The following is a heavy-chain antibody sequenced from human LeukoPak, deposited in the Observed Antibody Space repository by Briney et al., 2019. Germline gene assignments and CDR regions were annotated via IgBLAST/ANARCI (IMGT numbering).Heavy chain of an antibody. CDR3: ARGVVRGGWYHLFDY. CDR1: GYTFTSYD. V-gene: IGHV1-8*03. D-gene: IGHD6-19*01. Sequence: ASVKVSCKASGYTFTSYDINWVRQATGQGLEWMGWMNPNSGNTGYAQKFRGRVTITRNTSISTAYMDLSSLRSEDTAVYYCARGVVRGGWYHLFDYWGQGTLVTVSS. J-gene: IGHJ4*02. CDR2: MNPNSGNT.